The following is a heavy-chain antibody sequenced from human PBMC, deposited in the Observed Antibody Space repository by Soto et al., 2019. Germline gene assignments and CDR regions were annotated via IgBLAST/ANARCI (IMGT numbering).Heavy chain of an antibody. V-gene: IGHV1-18*01. J-gene: IGHJ5*02. CDR1: GYTFTTHG. CDR2: VSGDNGHT. D-gene: IGHD2-15*01. Sequence: QVQLVQSGAEVKKPGASVKVSCKASGYTFTTHGISWVRQAPGQGLEWMGWVSGDNGHTNYAQSLTGRATMTTDTSTNTAYMELRSLRSDDTAVYYCARDLGYCRSGTCYREWFDPWGQGTLVTVSS. CDR3: ARDLGYCRSGTCYREWFDP.